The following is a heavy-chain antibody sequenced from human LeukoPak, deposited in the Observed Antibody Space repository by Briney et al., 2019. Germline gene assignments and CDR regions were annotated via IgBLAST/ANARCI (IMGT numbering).Heavy chain of an antibody. D-gene: IGHD2-2*01. Sequence: GGSLRLSCAASGFTFSSYWMSWVRQAPGKGLEWVANIKQGGSEKYHVNSVRGRFSISRDNAKNSLYLQMNSLRAEDTAVYYCAREHCSSSSCHLDYWGQGTLVTVSS. CDR2: IKQGGSEK. V-gene: IGHV3-7*01. CDR1: GFTFSSYW. J-gene: IGHJ4*02. CDR3: AREHCSSSSCHLDY.